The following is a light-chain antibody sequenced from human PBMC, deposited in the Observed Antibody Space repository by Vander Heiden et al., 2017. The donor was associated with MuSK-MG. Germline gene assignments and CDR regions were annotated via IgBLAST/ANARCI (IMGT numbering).Light chain of an antibody. J-gene: IGKJ1*01. CDR3: QQRSNWT. CDR2: DAS. CDR1: QSVSSY. V-gene: IGKV3-11*01. Sequence: EIVLTQSPASLSLSPGERATISCRASQSVSSYLAWYQQNPGQAPRLLIYDASKRATGITARFSGSGSGTDFTLTICSLEPEDFAVYYCQQRSNWTFGQGTKVEIK.